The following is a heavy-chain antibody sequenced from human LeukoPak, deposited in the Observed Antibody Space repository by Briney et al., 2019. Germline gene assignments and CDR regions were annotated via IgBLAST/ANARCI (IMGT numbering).Heavy chain of an antibody. Sequence: GASVKVSCKASGYTFTNYYVHWVRQAPGQGLEWMGVINPSGGSTNYAQKFQGGVTMTRDTSTSTVYMELSSLRSEDTAVYYCARDSTVTTFRGCVDPWGQGTLVTVSS. J-gene: IGHJ5*02. CDR1: GYTFTNYY. CDR2: INPSGGST. V-gene: IGHV1-46*01. CDR3: ARDSTVTTFRGCVDP. D-gene: IGHD4-17*01.